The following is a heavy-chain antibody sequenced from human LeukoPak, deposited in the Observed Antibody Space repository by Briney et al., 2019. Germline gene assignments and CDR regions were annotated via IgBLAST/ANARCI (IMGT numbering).Heavy chain of an antibody. CDR2: IIPILGIA. CDR1: GGTFSSYA. Sequence: SVKVSCKASGGTFSSYAISWVRQAPGQGLEWMGRIIPILGIANYAQKFQGRVTITADKSTSTAYMELSSLRSEDTAVYYCARVWVAAAGPFDYWGQGTLVTVSS. V-gene: IGHV1-69*04. J-gene: IGHJ4*02. CDR3: ARVWVAAAGPFDY. D-gene: IGHD6-13*01.